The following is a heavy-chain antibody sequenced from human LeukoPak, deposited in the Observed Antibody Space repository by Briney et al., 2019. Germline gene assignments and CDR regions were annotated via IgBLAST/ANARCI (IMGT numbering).Heavy chain of an antibody. CDR1: GFAVSNKF. J-gene: IGHJ3*01. Sequence: GGSLRLSCAASGFAVSNKFMYWVRQAPGKGLEWVSVIRVGDVTHYADSVMGRFTTSRDSSKNTVYLQMESLRVEDTAVYYCAREDNGGATDDGFDVWGRGTVVIVSS. V-gene: IGHV3-53*01. D-gene: IGHD3-16*01. CDR3: AREDNGGATDDGFDV. CDR2: IRVGDVT.